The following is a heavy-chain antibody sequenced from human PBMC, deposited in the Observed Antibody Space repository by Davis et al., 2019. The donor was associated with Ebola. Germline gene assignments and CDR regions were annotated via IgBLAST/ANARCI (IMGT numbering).Heavy chain of an antibody. D-gene: IGHD5-18*01. CDR3: AKDGSRGYSYGSNTRKYNWFDP. CDR1: GFIFSNYD. V-gene: IGHV3-30*02. J-gene: IGHJ5*02. CDR2: IRYDGSNK. Sequence: PGGSLRLSCAASGFIFSNYDMHWVRQAPGKGLEWVAFIRYDGSNKYYADSVKGQFTISRENSKNTLYLQMNSLRAEDTAVYYCAKDGSRGYSYGSNTRKYNWFDPWGQGTLVTVSS.